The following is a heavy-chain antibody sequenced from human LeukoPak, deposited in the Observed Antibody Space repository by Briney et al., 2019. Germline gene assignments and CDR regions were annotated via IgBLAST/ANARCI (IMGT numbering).Heavy chain of an antibody. J-gene: IGHJ3*02. V-gene: IGHV4-59*08. Sequence: SETLSLTCTVSGGSISNYYWSWIRQPPGMGLEWIAYIYYTGNTRYNPSLKSRVTISVDTSKNQFSLKLSSVTAADTAVYYCASTKTIAARAFDIWGQGTMVTVSS. CDR3: ASTKTIAARAFDI. CDR1: GGSISNYY. CDR2: IYYTGNT. D-gene: IGHD6-6*01.